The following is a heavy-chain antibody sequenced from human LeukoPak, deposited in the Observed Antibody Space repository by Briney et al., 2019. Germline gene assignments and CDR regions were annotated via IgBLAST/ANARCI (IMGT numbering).Heavy chain of an antibody. CDR2: IYYSGST. CDR1: GGSISSSSYY. Sequence: SETLSLTCTVSGGSISSSSYYWGWIRQPPGKGLEWIGSIYYSGSTYYNLSLKSRVTISVDTSKNQFSLKLSSVTAADTAVYYCARTLSSGWYPFDYWGQGTLVTVSS. CDR3: ARTLSSGWYPFDY. D-gene: IGHD6-19*01. V-gene: IGHV4-39*01. J-gene: IGHJ4*02.